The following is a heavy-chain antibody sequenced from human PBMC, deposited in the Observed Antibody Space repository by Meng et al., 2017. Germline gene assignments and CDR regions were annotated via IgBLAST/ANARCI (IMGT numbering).Heavy chain of an antibody. CDR3: ARFAHDSYFDY. J-gene: IGHJ4*02. CDR1: GGNSSSNCAA. V-gene: IGHV6-1*01. Sequence: QLHRHQPAPDLVKTPQTSSPTSAMSGGNSSSNCAAYNVIMQSPSRRLEWLGSTYYKSKWYNDYAVSVKIRITINPDTSKNQFSLQLNSVTPEDAAVYSCARFAHDSYFDYWGQGTLVTVSS. D-gene: IGHD3-22*01. CDR2: TYYKSKWYN.